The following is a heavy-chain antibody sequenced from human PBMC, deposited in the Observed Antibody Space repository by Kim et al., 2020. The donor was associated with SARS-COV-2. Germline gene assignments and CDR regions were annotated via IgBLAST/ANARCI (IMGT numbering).Heavy chain of an antibody. CDR2: INSDGTTT. V-gene: IGHV3-74*01. D-gene: IGHD6-19*01. CDR1: GFTFSSHW. CDR3: ARRQITRGWYYFDY. Sequence: GGSLRLSCAASGFTFSSHWMHWVRQAPGKGLVWVSRINSDGTTTSYGDSVKGRFTISRDNAKNKRYLQMNSLRAEDTAVSCCARRQITRGWYYFDYWGEG. J-gene: IGHJ4*02.